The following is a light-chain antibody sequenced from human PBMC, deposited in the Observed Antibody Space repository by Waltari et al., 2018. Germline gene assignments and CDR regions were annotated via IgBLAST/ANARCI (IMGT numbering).Light chain of an antibody. J-gene: IGKJ2*01. CDR2: AVS. V-gene: IGKV1-8*01. CDR1: QSVTSY. CDR3: QQYYSYPYT. Sequence: STGDTVTITCRANQSVTSYLAWYQQKPGRAPKLLLYAVSTLQSGIPSRFSGAGSGTDFTLTINCLQSEDFATYYCQQYYSYPYTFGQGTKLEI.